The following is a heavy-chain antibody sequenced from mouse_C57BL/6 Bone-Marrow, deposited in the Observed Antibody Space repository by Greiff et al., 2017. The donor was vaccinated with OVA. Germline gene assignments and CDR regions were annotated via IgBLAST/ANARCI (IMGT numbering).Heavy chain of an antibody. J-gene: IGHJ1*03. CDR1: GFTFSNYW. Sequence: EVKVEESGGGLVQPGGSMKLSCVASGFTFSNYWMNWVRQSPEKGLEWVAQIRLKSDNYATHYAESVKGRFTISRDDSKSSVYLQMNNLRAEDTGIYYCTGRTEGDWYFDVWGTGTTVTVSS. D-gene: IGHD4-1*01. CDR2: IRLKSDNYAT. CDR3: TGRTEGDWYFDV. V-gene: IGHV6-3*01.